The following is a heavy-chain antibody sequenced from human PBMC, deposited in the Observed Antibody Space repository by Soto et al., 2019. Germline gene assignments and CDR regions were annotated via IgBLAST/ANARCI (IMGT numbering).Heavy chain of an antibody. Sequence: ASVKVSCKASGYTFTSYAMHWVRQAPGQRLEWMGWISAYNGNTKYAQKLQGRVTMTSDTSTSTAYMELRSLGSDDTAVYYCARSDYHDSGGYRNCLDIWGQGTLVTVSS. D-gene: IGHD3-22*01. V-gene: IGHV1-18*01. CDR1: GYTFTSYA. J-gene: IGHJ5*02. CDR2: ISAYNGNT. CDR3: ARSDYHDSGGYRNCLDI.